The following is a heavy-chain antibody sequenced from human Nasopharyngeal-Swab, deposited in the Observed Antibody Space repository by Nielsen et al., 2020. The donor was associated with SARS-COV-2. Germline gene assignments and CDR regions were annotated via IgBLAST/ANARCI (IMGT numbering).Heavy chain of an antibody. CDR3: AKDRNSAYYYYYMDV. CDR2: VSGRDST. V-gene: IGHV3-23*01. D-gene: IGHD1-26*01. J-gene: IGHJ6*03. Sequence: WIRQPPGNGLEWVSSVSGRDSTYYAGSVKGRFTISRDISKNTLYLQMNSLRAEDTAVYYCAKDRNSAYYYYYMDVWGKGTTVTVSS.